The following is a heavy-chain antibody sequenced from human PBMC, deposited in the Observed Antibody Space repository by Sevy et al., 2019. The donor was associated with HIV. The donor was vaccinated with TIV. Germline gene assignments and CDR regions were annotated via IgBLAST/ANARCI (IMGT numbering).Heavy chain of an antibody. V-gene: IGHV3-23*01. CDR2: FSFGCGKI. D-gene: IGHD3-10*02. CDR3: AREGCSKPHDY. CDR1: GFTFSSYA. J-gene: IGHJ4*02. Sequence: GWSLRLSCAASGFTFSSYAMSRVRQAPGKGLEWVSTFSFGCGKINYADSVKGRFTISRDNSKNTLYLQMHSLRAEDTAVYYCAREGCSKPHDYWGQGTLVTVSS.